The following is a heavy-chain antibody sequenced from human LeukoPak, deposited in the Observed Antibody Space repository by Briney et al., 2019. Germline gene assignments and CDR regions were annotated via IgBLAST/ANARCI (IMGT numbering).Heavy chain of an antibody. CDR2: INHSGST. Sequence: PSETLSLTCAVYGGSFSGYYWSWIRQPPGKGLELIGEINHSGSTNYNPSLKSRVTISVDTSKNQFSLKLSSVTAADTAVYYCAIAVAVIAPPDYWGQGTLVIVSS. CDR3: AIAVAVIAPPDY. J-gene: IGHJ4*02. CDR1: GGSFSGYY. V-gene: IGHV4-34*01. D-gene: IGHD2-21*01.